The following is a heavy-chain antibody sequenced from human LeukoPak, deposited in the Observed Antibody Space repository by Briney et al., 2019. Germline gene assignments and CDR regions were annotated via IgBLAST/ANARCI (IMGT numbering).Heavy chain of an antibody. CDR3: ARHAGPYNWNYGFFDY. CDR1: GGSISSYY. Sequence: SETLSLTCTVSGGSISSYYWSWIRQPPGKGLEWIGYIYTTGSTNYNPSLKSRVTISVDTSKNQFSLKLSSVTAPDTAVYYCARHAGPYNWNYGFFDYWGQGTPVTVSS. J-gene: IGHJ4*02. V-gene: IGHV4-4*09. D-gene: IGHD1-7*01. CDR2: IYTTGST.